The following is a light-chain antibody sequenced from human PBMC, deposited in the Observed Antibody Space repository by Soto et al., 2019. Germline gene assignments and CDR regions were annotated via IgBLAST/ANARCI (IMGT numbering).Light chain of an antibody. V-gene: IGLV2-14*01. J-gene: IGLJ2*01. CDR3: SSYTSSSTLVV. Sequence: QSALTQPASVSGSPGQSITISCTGTSSDGGGYNYVSWYQQHPGKAPKLMIYEVSNRPSGVSNRFSGSKSGNTASLTISGVQAEDEADYYCSSYTSSSTLVVFGGGTKVTVL. CDR2: EVS. CDR1: SSDGGGYNY.